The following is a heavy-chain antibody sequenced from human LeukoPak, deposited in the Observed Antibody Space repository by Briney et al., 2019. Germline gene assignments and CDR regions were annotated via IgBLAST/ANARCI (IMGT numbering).Heavy chain of an antibody. CDR2: ISSSSSYI. J-gene: IGHJ3*02. CDR1: GFTFSSYS. CDR3: ARERWNDYGDFDAFDI. D-gene: IGHD4-17*01. V-gene: IGHV3-21*01. Sequence: GGSLRLSCAASGFTFSSYSMNWVRQAPGKGLEWVSSISSSSSYIYYADSVKGRFTISRDNAKNSLYLQMNSLRAEDTAVYYCARERWNDYGDFDAFDIWGQGTMVTVSS.